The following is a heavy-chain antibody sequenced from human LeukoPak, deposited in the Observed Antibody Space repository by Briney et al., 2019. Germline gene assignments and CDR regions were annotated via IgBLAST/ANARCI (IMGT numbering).Heavy chain of an antibody. CDR1: GYTFSDFG. J-gene: IGHJ4*02. CDR2: ISAYNGNA. V-gene: IGHV1-18*01. Sequence: ASVKVSCKASGYTFSDFGISWVRQAPGQGLEWMGWISAYNGNADYAQKLQGRVTMTTDTSTSTAYMELRSLRSDDTAVYYCARAPRHGFDYWGQGTLVTVSS. CDR3: ARAPRHGFDY.